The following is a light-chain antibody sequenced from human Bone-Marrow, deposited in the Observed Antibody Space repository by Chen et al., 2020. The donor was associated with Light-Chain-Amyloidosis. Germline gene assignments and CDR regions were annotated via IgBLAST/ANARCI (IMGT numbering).Light chain of an antibody. Sequence: YVLTQPSSVSVAPGQTATIPCGGNNTGATSVHWYQQTPGEAPLLVVYNDSDRPSGIPERLSGSNSGNTATLTISRVEAGDEADYCCQVWDRSSDRPMFGGGTKLTVL. V-gene: IGLV3-21*02. CDR1: NTGATS. CDR2: NDS. CDR3: QVWDRSSDRPM. J-gene: IGLJ3*02.